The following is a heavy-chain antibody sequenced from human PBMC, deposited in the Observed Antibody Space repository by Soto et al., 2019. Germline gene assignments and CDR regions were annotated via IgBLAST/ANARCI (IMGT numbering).Heavy chain of an antibody. D-gene: IGHD7-27*01. V-gene: IGHV3-23*01. CDR3: AISNWGIYYYYGMDV. CDR1: GFTFSSYA. Sequence: GGSLRLSCAASGFTFSSYAMSRVRQAPGKGLEWVSAISGSGGSTYYADSVKGRLTISRDNSKNTLYLQMNSLRAEDTAVYYCAISNWGIYYYYGMDVWGQGTTVTVSS. CDR2: ISGSGGST. J-gene: IGHJ6*02.